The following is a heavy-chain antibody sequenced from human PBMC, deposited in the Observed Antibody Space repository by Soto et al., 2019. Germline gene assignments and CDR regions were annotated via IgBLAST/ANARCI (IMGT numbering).Heavy chain of an antibody. V-gene: IGHV4-31*03. D-gene: IGHD1-26*01. CDR3: ARAPSGSYPLGY. CDR1: GDSISNGGYY. CDR2: IYYSGST. Sequence: SETLSLTCTVSGDSISNGGYYWNWIRQRPGKGLEWIGYIYYSGSTYYNPSLMGRQIISVDTSNNQFSLKLSSVTVADTAVYYCARAPSGSYPLGYWGQGTLVTVFS. J-gene: IGHJ4*02.